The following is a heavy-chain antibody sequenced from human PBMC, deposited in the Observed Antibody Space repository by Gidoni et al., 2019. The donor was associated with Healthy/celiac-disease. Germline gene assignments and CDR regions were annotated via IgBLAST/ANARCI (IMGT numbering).Heavy chain of an antibody. J-gene: IGHJ5*02. V-gene: IGHV3-21*01. CDR1: GFTFSSYS. CDR2: ISSSSSYI. CDR3: ARSRGGQQLVLWWFDP. D-gene: IGHD6-13*01. Sequence: EVQLVESGGGLVKPGGSLSLSCDASGFTFSSYSMNWVRQAPGKGLEWVSSISSSSSYIYYADSVKGRFTISRDNAKNSLYLQMNSLRAEDTAVYYCARSRGGQQLVLWWFDPWGQGTLVTVSS.